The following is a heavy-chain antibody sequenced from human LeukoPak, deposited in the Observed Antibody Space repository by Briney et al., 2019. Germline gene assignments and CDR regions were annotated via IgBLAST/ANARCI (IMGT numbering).Heavy chain of an antibody. D-gene: IGHD6-13*01. Sequence: GGSLRLSCAASGFTFSSNYMSWVRQAPGKGLGWGSVIYSGGSTYYADSVKGRFTISRDNSKNTLYLQMNSLRAEDTAVYYCASRISRYYSSSWEKDGMDVWGQGTTVTVSS. V-gene: IGHV3-66*02. CDR3: ASRISRYYSSSWEKDGMDV. CDR1: GFTFSSNY. CDR2: IYSGGST. J-gene: IGHJ6*02.